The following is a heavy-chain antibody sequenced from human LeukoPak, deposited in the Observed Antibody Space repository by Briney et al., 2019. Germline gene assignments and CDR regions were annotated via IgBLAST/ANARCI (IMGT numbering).Heavy chain of an antibody. V-gene: IGHV3-30*04. D-gene: IGHD3-3*01. J-gene: IGHJ6*02. Sequence: PGGSLRLSCAASGFTFRTYAMHWVRQPPGKGLEWVAVISKDGNDKYYADSVKGRCTISRDNSRNTLYLQVNSLRAEDTAVYYCAKEGSVKRFLEWLFPHYGMDVWGQGTTVTVSS. CDR2: ISKDGNDK. CDR3: AKEGSVKRFLEWLFPHYGMDV. CDR1: GFTFRTYA.